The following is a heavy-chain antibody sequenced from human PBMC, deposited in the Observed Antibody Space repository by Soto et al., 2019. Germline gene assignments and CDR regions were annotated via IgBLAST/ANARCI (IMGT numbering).Heavy chain of an antibody. CDR2: IIPIFGTV. J-gene: IGHJ2*01. V-gene: IGHV1-69*12. D-gene: IGHD5-12*01. CDR1: GGTFSNYP. Sequence: QVQLVQSGAEVKKPGSSVTVSCKASGGTFSNYPISWVRQAPGQGLEWMGGIIPIFGTVNYAQKLQGSVTITADESTSTAYMELSSLRSEDTAVYYCARGNHRWLQLWYFDLWGRGTLVTVSS. CDR3: ARGNHRWLQLWYFDL.